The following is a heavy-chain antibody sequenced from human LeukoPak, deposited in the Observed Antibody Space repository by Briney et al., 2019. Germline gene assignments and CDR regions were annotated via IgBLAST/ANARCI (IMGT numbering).Heavy chain of an antibody. D-gene: IGHD2/OR15-2a*01. CDR2: VYASGAT. J-gene: IGHJ3*02. Sequence: SETLSLTCTVSGGSITNYYWSWIRQPPGEGLEWIGYVYASGATNSNPSLKSRVTISVDTSKNQFSLKLSSVTAADTAVYYCTRHGKGVTYFYTFDIWGQGTVVAVSS. CDR1: GGSITNYY. V-gene: IGHV4-59*08. CDR3: TRHGKGVTYFYTFDI.